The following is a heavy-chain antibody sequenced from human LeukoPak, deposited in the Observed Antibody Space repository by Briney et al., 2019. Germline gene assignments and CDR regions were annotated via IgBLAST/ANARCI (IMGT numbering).Heavy chain of an antibody. CDR2: ISSNGGST. J-gene: IGHJ4*02. V-gene: IGHV3-64*01. Sequence: PGGSLRLSCAASGFTFSGYAMHWVRQAPGKGLEYVSAISSNGGSTYYANSVKGRFTISRDNSKNTLYLQMGSLRAEDMAVYYCARAGMVRGVILYYFDYWGQGTLVTVSS. CDR3: ARAGMVRGVILYYFDY. D-gene: IGHD3-10*01. CDR1: GFTFSGYA.